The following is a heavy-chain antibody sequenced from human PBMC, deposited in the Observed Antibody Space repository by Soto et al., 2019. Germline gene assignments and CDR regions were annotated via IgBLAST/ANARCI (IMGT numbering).Heavy chain of an antibody. D-gene: IGHD2-21*02. CDR2: LYWDDDM. Sequence: QITLKESGPTLVKPTQTLTLTCTFSGLSLRTTGVGVGWVRQPPGKALEWLALLYWDDDMRYSPSLKSRLTITKDTSEKQVVLTMTNMDTVDTATYYCVQSRCGGDCLQIYSSHSSYGLDVGGQGTRVTVSS. J-gene: IGHJ6*01. V-gene: IGHV2-5*02. CDR3: VQSRCGGDCLQIYSSHSSYGLDV. CDR1: GLSLRTTGVG.